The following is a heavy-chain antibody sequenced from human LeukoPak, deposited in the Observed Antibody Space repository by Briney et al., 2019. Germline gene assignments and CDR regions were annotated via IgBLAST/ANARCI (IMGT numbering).Heavy chain of an antibody. Sequence: PSETLSLTCTVSGDSTNNFYWNWIRQSPGKGPEWIGDIHYSGSSVYNPSLKSRGTISIDTSRRQFFLKLNSVTAADTAVYFCALAPNSNWFDFWGPGTLVTVSS. CDR3: ALAPNSNWFDF. CDR2: IHYSGSS. V-gene: IGHV4-59*03. J-gene: IGHJ5*01. CDR1: GDSTNNFY. D-gene: IGHD2-8*01.